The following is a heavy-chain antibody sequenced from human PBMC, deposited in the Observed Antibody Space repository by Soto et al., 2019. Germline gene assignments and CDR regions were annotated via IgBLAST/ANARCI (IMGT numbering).Heavy chain of an antibody. J-gene: IGHJ5*02. CDR2: INHSGST. Sequence: PSETLSLTCVVYGGSFSDYYWRWIRHPPGKGLEWIGEINHSGSTNYNPSLKSRVTISVDTSKNQFSLKLSSVTAADTAVYYCARDPAPRYIVVAKSRFDPWGQGTLVTVSS. V-gene: IGHV4-34*01. CDR3: ARDPAPRYIVVAKSRFDP. CDR1: GGSFSDYY. D-gene: IGHD2-15*01.